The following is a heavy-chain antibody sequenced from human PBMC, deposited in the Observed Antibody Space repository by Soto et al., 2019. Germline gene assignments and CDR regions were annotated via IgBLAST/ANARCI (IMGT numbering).Heavy chain of an antibody. Sequence: EVLLLESGGGLVQPGGSLRLSCAASGFTFSSYAMSWVRQAPGKGLEWVSAISGSGGSTYYADSVKGRFTISRDNSKNTLYLQMNSLRAEDTAVYYCARDKAVAGPHWDYYCGMDVWGQGTTVTVSS. J-gene: IGHJ6*02. CDR3: ARDKAVAGPHWDYYCGMDV. D-gene: IGHD6-19*01. V-gene: IGHV3-23*01. CDR1: GFTFSSYA. CDR2: ISGSGGST.